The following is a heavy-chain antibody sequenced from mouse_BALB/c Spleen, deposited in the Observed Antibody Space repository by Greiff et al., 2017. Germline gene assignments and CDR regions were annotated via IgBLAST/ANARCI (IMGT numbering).Heavy chain of an antibody. Sequence: QVQLQQSGPELVKPGASVRISCKASGYTFTSYYIHWVKQRPGQGLEWIGWIYPGNVNTKYNEKFKGKATLTADKSSSTAYMQLSSLTSEDSAVYFCARSLTMITFDYWGQGTTLTVSS. CDR3: ARSLTMITFDY. J-gene: IGHJ2*01. CDR1: GYTFTSYY. V-gene: IGHV1S56*01. CDR2: IYPGNVNT. D-gene: IGHD2-4*01.